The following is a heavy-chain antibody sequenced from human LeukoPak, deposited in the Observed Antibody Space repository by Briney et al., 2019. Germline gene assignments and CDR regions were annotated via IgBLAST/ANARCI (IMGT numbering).Heavy chain of an antibody. J-gene: IGHJ4*02. CDR2: MNPTTGNT. V-gene: IGHV1-8*01. CDR1: GYTFTSYD. Sequence: GASVKVPCKASGYTFTSYDINWVRQATGQGLEWMGWMNPTTGNTGCAQKFQGRVTMTGNTSISTAYMELSSLRSEDTAVYYCASWCGGDNCYSGYNFWGQGTLVTVSS. CDR3: ASWCGGDNCYSGYNF. D-gene: IGHD2-15*01.